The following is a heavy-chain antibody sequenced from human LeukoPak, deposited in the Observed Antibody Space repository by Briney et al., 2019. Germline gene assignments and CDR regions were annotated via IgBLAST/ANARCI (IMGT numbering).Heavy chain of an antibody. J-gene: IGHJ4*02. D-gene: IGHD3-22*01. CDR2: IYSSGTT. CDR3: ARARYFDSSLDF. CDR1: GVSNTSGDYY. Sequence: SETLSLTCSVSGVSNTSGDYYWSWIRQSPGKGLEWVGYIYSSGTTYYNPSLKSRISISEEMSRNQFSLKLNSVTVADTAVYYCARARYFDSSLDFWGQGTLVTVSS. V-gene: IGHV4-30-4*01.